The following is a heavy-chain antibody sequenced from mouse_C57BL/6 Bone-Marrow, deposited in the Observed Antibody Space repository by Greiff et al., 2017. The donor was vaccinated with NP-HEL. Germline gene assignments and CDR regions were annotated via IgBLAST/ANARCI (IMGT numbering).Heavy chain of an antibody. Sequence: VQLQESGPGLVQPSQSLSITCTVSGFSLTSYGVHWVRQSPGKGLEWLGVIWSGGSTDYNAAFISRLSISKDNSKSQVFFKMNSLQADDTAIYYCASPIVTTDYWYFDVWGTGTTVTVSS. CDR2: IWSGGST. V-gene: IGHV2-2*01. J-gene: IGHJ1*03. D-gene: IGHD2-5*01. CDR1: GFSLTSYG. CDR3: ASPIVTTDYWYFDV.